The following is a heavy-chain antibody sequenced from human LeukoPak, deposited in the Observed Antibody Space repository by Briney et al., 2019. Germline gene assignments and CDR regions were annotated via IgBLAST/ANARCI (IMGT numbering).Heavy chain of an antibody. CDR2: ISSSGSTI. CDR1: GFTFSDYY. D-gene: IGHD3-22*01. CDR3: AGRPGYYYDSPHAFDI. V-gene: IGHV3-11*01. J-gene: IGHJ3*02. Sequence: GGSLRLSCAASGFTFSDYYMSWIRQAPGKRLEWVSYISSSGSTIYYADSVKGRFTISRDNAKNSLYLQMNSLRAEDTAVYYCAGRPGYYYDSPHAFDIWGQGTMVTVSS.